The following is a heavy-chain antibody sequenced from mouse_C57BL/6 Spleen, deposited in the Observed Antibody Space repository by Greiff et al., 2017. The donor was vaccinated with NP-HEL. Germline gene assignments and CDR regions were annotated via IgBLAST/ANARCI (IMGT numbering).Heavy chain of an antibody. D-gene: IGHD1-1*01. Sequence: QVQLQQSGAELVRPGTSVKVSCKASGYAFTNYLIEWVKQRPGQGLEWIGVINPGSGGTNYNEKFKGKATLTADKSSSTAYMQLSSLTSEDSAVYFCARSTDGSREGDYWGQGTTLTVSS. CDR1: GYAFTNYL. V-gene: IGHV1-54*01. CDR3: ARSTDGSREGDY. J-gene: IGHJ2*01. CDR2: INPGSGGT.